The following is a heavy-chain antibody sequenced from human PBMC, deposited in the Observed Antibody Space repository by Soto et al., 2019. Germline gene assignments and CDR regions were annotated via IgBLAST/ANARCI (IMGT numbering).Heavy chain of an antibody. CDR3: ARGRRSGSSPTIVVVPFDY. Sequence: ASVKVSCKASGYTFTGYYLHWVRQAPGQGLEWLGWINPNSGGTNYAQKFQGRVTMTRDTSISTAYMELTSLSPDDTAVYYCARGRRSGSSPTIVVVPFDYWGQGTPVTVSS. J-gene: IGHJ4*02. V-gene: IGHV1-2*02. CDR2: INPNSGGT. D-gene: IGHD3-22*01. CDR1: GYTFTGYY.